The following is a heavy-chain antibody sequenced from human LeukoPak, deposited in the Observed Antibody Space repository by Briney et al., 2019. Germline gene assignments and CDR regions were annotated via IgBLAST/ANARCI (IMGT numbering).Heavy chain of an antibody. D-gene: IGHD2-2*01. J-gene: IGHJ5*02. CDR2: IYYSGST. Sequence: SETLSLTCTVSGGSLSSYYWSWLRQPPGKGLEWIGYIYYSGSTNYNPSLKSRVTISVDTSKNQFSLKLSSVTAADTAVYYCARDTSWGWFDPWGQGTLVTVSS. CDR1: GGSLSSYY. V-gene: IGHV4-59*01. CDR3: ARDTSWGWFDP.